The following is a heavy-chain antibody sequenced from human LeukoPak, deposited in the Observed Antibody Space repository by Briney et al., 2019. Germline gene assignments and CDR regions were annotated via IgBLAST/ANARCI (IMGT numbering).Heavy chain of an antibody. Sequence: SQTLSLTCAISGDSVSRNSAAWNWIRQSPSRGLEWLGRTYYRSTWYNDYAVSVKSRITINPDTSKNQFSLQLNSVTPEDTAVYYCARDLTMVRGVTHIDYWGQGTLVTVSS. J-gene: IGHJ4*02. CDR1: GDSVSRNSAA. CDR2: TYYRSTWYN. D-gene: IGHD3-10*01. CDR3: ARDLTMVRGVTHIDY. V-gene: IGHV6-1*01.